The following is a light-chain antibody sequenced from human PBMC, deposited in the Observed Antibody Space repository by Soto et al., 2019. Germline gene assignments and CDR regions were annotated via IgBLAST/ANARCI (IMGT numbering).Light chain of an antibody. Sequence: DIQMTQSPSTLPASVGDRVTITCRASQSIITWLAWFQQAPGKAPKILISDASSLKSGVPSRFSGSGSGTDFTLTISSRQPDEFATYYCQQYHIYPLSFGGGTKVEI. CDR3: QQYHIYPLS. V-gene: IGKV1-5*01. J-gene: IGKJ4*01. CDR1: QSIITW. CDR2: DAS.